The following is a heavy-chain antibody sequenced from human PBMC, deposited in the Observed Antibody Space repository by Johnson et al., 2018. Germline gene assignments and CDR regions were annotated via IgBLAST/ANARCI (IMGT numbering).Heavy chain of an antibody. J-gene: IGHJ3*02. D-gene: IGHD3-22*01. V-gene: IGHV3-9*01. CDR2: ISWNSGSI. CDR3: AKGYDCSGFDVFDI. CDR1: GFIFDDYA. Sequence: VQPVESGGGLGQPGRSPRLSCAASGFIFDDYAMHWVRQDPGKGLERVPGISWNSGSIGNADYAKGRFTISRDNAKNSLYLQINSMRVEDTALYYCAKGYDCSGFDVFDIWGQGTIVTVSS.